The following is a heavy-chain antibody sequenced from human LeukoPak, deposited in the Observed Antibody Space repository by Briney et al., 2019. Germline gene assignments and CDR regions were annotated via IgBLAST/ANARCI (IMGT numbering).Heavy chain of an antibody. D-gene: IGHD3-9*01. CDR1: GGSISSSSYH. J-gene: IGHJ6*03. V-gene: IGHV4-39*06. CDR3: ARVGTQYYDILTGYAYYYYMDV. Sequence: SETLSLTCTVSGGSISSSSYHWGWIRQPPGKGLEWIGSIYYGGSTYYNPSLKSRVTISVDTSKNQFPLKLSSVTAADTAVYYCARVGTQYYDILTGYAYYYYMDVWGKGTTVTVSS. CDR2: IYYGGST.